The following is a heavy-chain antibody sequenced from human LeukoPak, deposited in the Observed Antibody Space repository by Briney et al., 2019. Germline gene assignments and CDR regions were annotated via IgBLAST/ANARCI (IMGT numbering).Heavy chain of an antibody. CDR1: GFTLSSYW. CDR3: ARDPRNKGFDP. Sequence: GGSLRLSCAASGFTLSSYWMHWVRQGPGQGLVWGSTINGDGSSTNYTDSVKGRFTISRDNAQNTLYLEMNSLRVEDTAVYYCARDPRNKGFDPWGQGTLVTVSS. CDR2: INGDGSST. D-gene: IGHD1/OR15-1a*01. V-gene: IGHV3-74*01. J-gene: IGHJ5*02.